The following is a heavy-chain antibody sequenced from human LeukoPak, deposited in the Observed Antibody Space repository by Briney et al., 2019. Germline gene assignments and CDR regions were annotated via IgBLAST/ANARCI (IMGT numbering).Heavy chain of an antibody. V-gene: IGHV3-33*01. CDR3: ARVAPIYSSSLYYLDY. CDR1: GFTFSSHV. Sequence: PGGALRLSCAAFGFTFSSHVMHWGRQAPGKGLEWVAGIWYDGANKYYSDSVKGRFTISRDNSKNTLYLQMDSLRAEDMAVYYCARVAPIYSSSLYYLDYWGQGTLVTVSS. J-gene: IGHJ4*02. CDR2: IWYDGANK. D-gene: IGHD6-13*01.